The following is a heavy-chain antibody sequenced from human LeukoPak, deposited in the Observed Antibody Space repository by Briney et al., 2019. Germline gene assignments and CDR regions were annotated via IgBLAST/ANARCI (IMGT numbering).Heavy chain of an antibody. V-gene: IGHV3-74*01. CDR3: ATAGNYRFDN. CDR1: GFTFSNTW. J-gene: IGHJ4*02. D-gene: IGHD1-7*01. CDR2: IDSNGNTI. Sequence: GGSLRLSCAGSGFTFSNTWMHWVRQAPGEGLVWVSRIDSNGNTINYADSVKGRFTISRDNARSTLYLQMNGLRVEDTALYFCATAGNYRFDNWGQGTLVTVSS.